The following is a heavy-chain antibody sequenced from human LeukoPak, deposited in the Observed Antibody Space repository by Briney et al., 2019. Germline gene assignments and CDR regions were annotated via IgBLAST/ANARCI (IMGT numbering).Heavy chain of an antibody. Sequence: GASVKVSCKASGGPFSSYAISWVRQAPGQGLEWMGGIIPIFGTANYAQKFQGRVTITADESTSTAYMELSSLRSEDTAVYYCATCGGDCYGPIDYWGQGTLVTVSS. V-gene: IGHV1-69*13. J-gene: IGHJ4*02. CDR1: GGPFSSYA. CDR3: ATCGGDCYGPIDY. D-gene: IGHD2-21*02. CDR2: IIPIFGTA.